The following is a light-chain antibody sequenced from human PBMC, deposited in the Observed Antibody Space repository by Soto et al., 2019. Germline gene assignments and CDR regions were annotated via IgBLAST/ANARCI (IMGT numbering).Light chain of an antibody. V-gene: IGKV3-15*01. CDR3: QQYNNWWT. J-gene: IGKJ1*01. CDR1: QSVSSR. CDR2: DAS. Sequence: EIVMTQSPATLSVSPGERATLSCRASQSVSSRLAWYQQKRGQAPRLLIYDASTRATGIPARFSGSGSGTEFNLTISSLQSEDFAVYYCQQYNNWWTFGQGTKVDIK.